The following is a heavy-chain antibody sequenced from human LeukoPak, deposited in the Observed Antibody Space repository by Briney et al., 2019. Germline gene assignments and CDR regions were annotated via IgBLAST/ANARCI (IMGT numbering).Heavy chain of an antibody. CDR2: IWYDGSNK. CDR3: ASSLRFLEWTIDY. J-gene: IGHJ4*02. Sequence: PGGSLRLSCAASGFTFSSYGMHWLRQAPGKGLEWVAVIWYDGSNKYHADSVKGRFTISRDNSKNTLYLQMNSLRAEDTAVYYCASSLRFLEWTIDYWGQGTLVTVSS. V-gene: IGHV3-33*03. CDR1: GFTFSSYG. D-gene: IGHD3-3*01.